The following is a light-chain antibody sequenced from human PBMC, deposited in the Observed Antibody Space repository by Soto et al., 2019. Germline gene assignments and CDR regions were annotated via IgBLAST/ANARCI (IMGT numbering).Light chain of an antibody. Sequence: SYELTQPPSLSVAPGQTARITCGGGNIRSESVHWYQQKPGQAPVLVVYDDRDRPSGVPERFSGSNSGNTATMTISGVEAGDEADYYCQVWPSSSDQCVFGGGSKLTVL. J-gene: IGLJ2*01. CDR2: DDR. CDR3: QVWPSSSDQCV. CDR1: NIRSES. V-gene: IGLV3-21*02.